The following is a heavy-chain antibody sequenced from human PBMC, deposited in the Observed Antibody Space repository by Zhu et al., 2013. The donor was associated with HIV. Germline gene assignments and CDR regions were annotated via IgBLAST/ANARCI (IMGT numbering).Heavy chain of an antibody. CDR2: IMPIFATS. CDR1: GGTLRNSG. J-gene: IGHJ4*02. CDR3: AREGGMAPLTTNFDY. V-gene: IGHV1-69*01. Sequence: QVQLVQSGAEVKKPGSSVRISCETSGGTLRNSGFAWVRQAPGQGLEWMGGIMPIFATSNYAQSFQGRLAITAAESTNSVYMELNSLKSEDSAVYYCAREGGMAPLTTNFDYWGQGTVVTVSS. D-gene: IGHD3-22*01.